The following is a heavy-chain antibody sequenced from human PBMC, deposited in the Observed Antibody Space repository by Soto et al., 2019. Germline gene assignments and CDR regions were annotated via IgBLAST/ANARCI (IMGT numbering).Heavy chain of an antibody. CDR3: TKALASNTWYYFDS. Sequence: EVQLLESGGGLVQPGGSLRPSGEPSGFTFSNYAINWVGRTPGKGLEWVSSFTGSGDNTHYADSVEGRFTISRDNSKNTLYLQMNSLTGDDTAVYYCTKALASNTWYYFDSWGQGSLVTVSS. CDR2: FTGSGDNT. J-gene: IGHJ4*02. V-gene: IGHV3-23*01. D-gene: IGHD2-2*02. CDR1: GFTFSNYA.